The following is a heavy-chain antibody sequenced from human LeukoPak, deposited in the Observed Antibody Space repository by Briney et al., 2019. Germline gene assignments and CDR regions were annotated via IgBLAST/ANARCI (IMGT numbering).Heavy chain of an antibody. CDR1: GFIFSSYT. D-gene: IGHD3-3*01. V-gene: IGHV3-23*01. J-gene: IGHJ6*03. CDR3: AKDATYYDFWSGLPYYYMDV. Sequence: GGSLRLSCAASGFIFSSYTMSWVRQAPGKGLEWVSSISGNGGTIYYADSVKGRFTISRDNSKNTLYLQMNSLRAEDTAVYYCAKDATYYDFWSGLPYYYMDVWGKGTTVTVSS. CDR2: ISGNGGTI.